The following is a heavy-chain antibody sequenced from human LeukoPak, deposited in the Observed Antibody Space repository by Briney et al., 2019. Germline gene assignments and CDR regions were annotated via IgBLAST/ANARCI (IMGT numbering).Heavy chain of an antibody. V-gene: IGHV1-18*01. D-gene: IGHD2-21*01. CDR2: ISAYNGNT. Sequence: ASVKVSCKASGYTFASYGISWVRQAPGQGLEGMGWISAYNGNTNYAQKFQGRLTMTTETSTSTAYMEFKSLRSNDTAVYYCAKCGSAYSSENWGQGTLVTVS. CDR3: AKCGSAYSSEN. CDR1: GYTFASYG. J-gene: IGHJ4*02.